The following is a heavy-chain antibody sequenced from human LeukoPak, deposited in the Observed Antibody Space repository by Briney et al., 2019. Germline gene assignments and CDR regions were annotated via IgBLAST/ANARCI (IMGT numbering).Heavy chain of an antibody. V-gene: IGHV3-9*03. CDR1: GFTFDDYA. D-gene: IGHD3-22*01. Sequence: GGSLRLSCAASGFTFDDYAMHWVRQAPGKGLEWVSGIRWNSGTIGYADSVKGRFTISRDNAKNSLYLQMHSLRAEDMALYYCAKDIRSYYDSSAIDYWGQGTLVTVSS. CDR2: IRWNSGTI. CDR3: AKDIRSYYDSSAIDY. J-gene: IGHJ4*02.